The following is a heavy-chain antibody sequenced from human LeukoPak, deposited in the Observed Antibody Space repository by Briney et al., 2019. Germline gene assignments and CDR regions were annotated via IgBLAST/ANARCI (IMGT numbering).Heavy chain of an antibody. V-gene: IGHV3-23*01. Sequence: GGSLRLSCAASGFTFSSYAMSWVRQAPGKGLEWVSAISGSGGSTYYADSVKGRFTISRDNSKNTLYLQMNSLRAEDTAVYYCAKAPPGGYDFWSGYYTGAFDIWGQGTMVTVSS. CDR1: GFTFSSYA. D-gene: IGHD3-3*01. J-gene: IGHJ3*02. CDR2: ISGSGGST. CDR3: AKAPPGGYDFWSGYYTGAFDI.